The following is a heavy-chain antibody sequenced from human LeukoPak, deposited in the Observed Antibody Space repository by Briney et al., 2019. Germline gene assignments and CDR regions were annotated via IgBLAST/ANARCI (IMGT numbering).Heavy chain of an antibody. CDR1: GGTFSSYA. CDR3: ARAGVLRRGYSGYDNAFDI. D-gene: IGHD5-12*01. Sequence: SVKVSRKASGGTFSSYAISWVRQAPGQGLEWMGRIIPIFGTANYAQKFQGRVTITTDESTSTAYMELSSLRSEDTAVYYCARAGVLRRGYSGYDNAFDIWGQGTMVTVSS. V-gene: IGHV1-69*05. J-gene: IGHJ3*02. CDR2: IIPIFGTA.